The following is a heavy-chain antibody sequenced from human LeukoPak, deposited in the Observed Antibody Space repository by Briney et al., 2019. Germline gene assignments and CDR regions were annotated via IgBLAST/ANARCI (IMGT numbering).Heavy chain of an antibody. CDR1: GLTFGNYW. CDR3: ARDGGYSYGSDY. J-gene: IGHJ4*02. V-gene: IGHV3-7*03. CDR2: IQQDGSEK. Sequence: PGGSLRLSCAASGLTFGNYWMTWVRQAPGKGLEWVAHIQQDGSEKYYVDSVKGRFTISRDNAKNSLYLQMNSLRAEDTAVYYCARDGGYSYGSDYWGQVTLVTVSS. D-gene: IGHD5-18*01.